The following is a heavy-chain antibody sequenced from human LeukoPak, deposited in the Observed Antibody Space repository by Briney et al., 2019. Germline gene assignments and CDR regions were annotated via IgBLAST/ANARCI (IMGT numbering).Heavy chain of an antibody. Sequence: PGGSLRLSCAASGFTVSSNYMTWVRQAPGKGLEWVSVIWGSTYYADSVKGRFTISGDNSKNTLYLQMNSLRAEDTAVYYCAKVGQQLALAHWGQGTLVTVSS. CDR2: IWGST. V-gene: IGHV3-66*01. D-gene: IGHD6-13*01. CDR3: AKVGQQLALAH. J-gene: IGHJ4*02. CDR1: GFTVSSNY.